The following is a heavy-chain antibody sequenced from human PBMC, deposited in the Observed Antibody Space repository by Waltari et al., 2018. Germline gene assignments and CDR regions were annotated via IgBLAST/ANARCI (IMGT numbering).Heavy chain of an antibody. V-gene: IGHV3-74*01. CDR2: INSAASTT. CDR1: GFHFSNYW. D-gene: IGHD2-8*02. J-gene: IGHJ4*02. CDR3: ARGSPSYWALGL. Sequence: EEQLVESGGGLVQPGGSLRPPCAASGFHFSNYWMHWFRQAPGKGPVWVSRINSAASTTNYADSVKGRFTISRDNAKNTLYLQMDSLRVEDTAVYYCARGSPSYWALGLWGQGILVTVSS.